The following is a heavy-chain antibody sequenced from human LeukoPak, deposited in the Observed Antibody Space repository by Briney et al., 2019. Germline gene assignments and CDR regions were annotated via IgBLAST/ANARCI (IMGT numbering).Heavy chain of an antibody. D-gene: IGHD4-17*01. J-gene: IGHJ3*02. CDR1: GFXFDSYG. CDR2: ISYDGSNK. CDR3: AKDRTYDYGTYDAFDI. V-gene: IGHV3-30*18. Sequence: GGSLRLSCAASGFXFDSYGIHWVRQAPGKGLEWVAVISYDGSNKYYVDSVKGRFTISRDNSKNTLYLQMNSLRPEDTAVYYCAKDRTYDYGTYDAFDIWGPGTMVTVSS.